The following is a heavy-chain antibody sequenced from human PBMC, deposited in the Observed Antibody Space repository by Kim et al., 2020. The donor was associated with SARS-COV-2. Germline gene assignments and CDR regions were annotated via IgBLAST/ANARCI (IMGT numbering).Heavy chain of an antibody. CDR2: IYYSGST. V-gene: IGHV4-31*03. J-gene: IGHJ4*02. CDR3: ARLAVVANDY. Sequence: SETLSLTCTVSGGSISSGGYYWSWIRQHPGKGLEWIGYIYYSGSTYYNPSLKSRVTISVDTSKNQFSLKLSSVTAADTAVYYCARLAVVANDYWGQGTLVTVSS. D-gene: IGHD2-2*01. CDR1: GGSISSGGYY.